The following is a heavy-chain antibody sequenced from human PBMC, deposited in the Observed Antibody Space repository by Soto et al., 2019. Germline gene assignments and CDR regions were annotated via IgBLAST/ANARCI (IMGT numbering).Heavy chain of an antibody. Sequence: QVQLVESGGGVVQPGRSLRLSCAASRFTFSNYAMHWVRQAPGKGLEWVAVISYDGSNKYYADSVKSRFTISRDNSKNTLHLQMSSLRAEDTAVYHRARDRGGFTWFDPWGQGTLVTVSS. CDR2: ISYDGSNK. D-gene: IGHD2-15*01. CDR1: RFTFSNYA. V-gene: IGHV3-30-3*01. CDR3: ARDRGGFTWFDP. J-gene: IGHJ5*02.